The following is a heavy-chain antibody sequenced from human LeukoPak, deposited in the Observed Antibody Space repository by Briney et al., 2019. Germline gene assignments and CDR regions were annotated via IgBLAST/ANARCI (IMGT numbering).Heavy chain of an antibody. J-gene: IGHJ4*02. CDR1: GGAVSTSDYY. V-gene: IGHV4-39*07. Sequence: PSETLSLTCTVSGGAVSTSDYYWGWIRQSPVKGLERIGDVFYTETTNYNPSLRGRAIISIDASKNQFSLKLTYLTAADSAVYYGARFFDSGGQGTRVTVSS. CDR3: ARFFDS. CDR2: VFYTETT.